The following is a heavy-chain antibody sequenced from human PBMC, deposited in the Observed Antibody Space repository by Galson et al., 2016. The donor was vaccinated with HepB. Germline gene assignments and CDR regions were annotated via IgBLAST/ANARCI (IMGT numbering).Heavy chain of an antibody. J-gene: IGHJ1*01. CDR2: FDTEDGDT. V-gene: IGHV1-24*01. Sequence: SVKVSCKVSGYTLTELSMHWVRQAPAKGLEWMGGFDTEDGDTIYAQKFQGRVTMTEDTSTGSAYMELSSLRSEDTAVYYCATSVLSRSICRGGRCYSEVAEYFQHWGQGSLITVSS. CDR1: GYTLTELS. D-gene: IGHD2-15*01. CDR3: ATSVLSRSICRGGRCYSEVAEYFQH.